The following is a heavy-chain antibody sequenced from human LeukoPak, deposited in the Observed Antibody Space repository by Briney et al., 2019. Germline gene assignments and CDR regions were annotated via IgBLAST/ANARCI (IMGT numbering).Heavy chain of an antibody. J-gene: IGHJ4*02. CDR1: GFTFSSYW. Sequence: GGSLRLSCAASGFTFSSYWMSWVRQAPGKGLEWVADIKEDGSDKYYVDSVKGRFTISRDNAKNSLYLQMNSLRAEDTAVYYCAKNGHYLDSWGQGTLVTVSS. V-gene: IGHV3-7*01. CDR3: AKNGHYLDS. CDR2: IKEDGSDK. D-gene: IGHD2-8*01.